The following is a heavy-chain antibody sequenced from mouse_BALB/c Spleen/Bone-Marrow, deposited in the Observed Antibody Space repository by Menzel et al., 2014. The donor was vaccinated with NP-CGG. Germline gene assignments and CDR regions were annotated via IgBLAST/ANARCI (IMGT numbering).Heavy chain of an antibody. J-gene: IGHJ1*01. V-gene: IGHV2-9*02. D-gene: IGHD2-1*01. CDR2: IGTGGGT. CDR3: ARGWAYGNWYVDV. CDR1: GFSLKNYG. Sequence: VQVVESGPGLVSPSHSLSITCTVSGFSLKNYGVHWVRQPPGKGLEWLGVIGTGGGTNYNSAPMSRLSISIDNSKSKVFLKMKNQQTEDTAMYYCARGWAYGNWYVDVWGAGTPVTGTS.